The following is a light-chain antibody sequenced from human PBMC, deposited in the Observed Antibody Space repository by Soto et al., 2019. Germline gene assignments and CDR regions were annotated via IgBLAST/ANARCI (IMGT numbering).Light chain of an antibody. CDR2: SAS. CDR1: QSISNH. J-gene: IGKJ5*01. V-gene: IGKV1-9*01. Sequence: DIQMTQSPSSLSASVEDRVIITCRASQSISNHLAWYQQKPGKPPKLLVYSASTLQSGVPSRFSGSGSGPDFTLTISSLQPEDSATYFCQQLNSYPQTFGQGTRLEIK. CDR3: QQLNSYPQT.